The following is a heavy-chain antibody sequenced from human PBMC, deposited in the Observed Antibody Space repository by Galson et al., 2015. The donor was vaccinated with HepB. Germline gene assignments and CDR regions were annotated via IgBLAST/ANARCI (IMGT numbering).Heavy chain of an antibody. D-gene: IGHD3-22*01. CDR2: IYYSGST. CDR1: GGSISSYY. V-gene: IGHV4-59*01. CDR3: ARYRDGWVVVDNYFDY. Sequence: ETLSLTCTVSGGSISSYYWSWIRQPPGKGLEWIGYIYYSGSTNYNPSLKSRVTISVDTSKNQFSLKLSSVTAADTAVYYCARYRDGWVVVDNYFDYWGQGTLVTVSS. J-gene: IGHJ4*02.